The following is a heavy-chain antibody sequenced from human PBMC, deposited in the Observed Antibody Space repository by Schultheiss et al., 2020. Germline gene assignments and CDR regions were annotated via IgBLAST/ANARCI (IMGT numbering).Heavy chain of an antibody. V-gene: IGHV3-23*01. CDR1: AFTFSTYA. CDR3: AKDPGGFGGYFDL. D-gene: IGHD3-10*01. Sequence: GESLKISCAASAFTFSTYAMSWVRQAPGKGLEWVSAITGRGGSTYYADSVKGRFTISRDNSKNTLYLQMNSLRAEDTAVYYCAKDPGGFGGYFDLWGRGTLVTVSS. J-gene: IGHJ2*01. CDR2: ITGRGGST.